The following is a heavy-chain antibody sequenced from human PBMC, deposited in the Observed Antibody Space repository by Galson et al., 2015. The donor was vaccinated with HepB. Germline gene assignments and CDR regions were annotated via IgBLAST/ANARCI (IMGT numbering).Heavy chain of an antibody. D-gene: IGHD3-22*01. CDR3: AKDGFYNYDSSGLLQVYYYYAMDV. V-gene: IGHV3-23*01. CDR1: GFMFSIYV. Sequence: SLRLSCAASGFMFSIYVMSWVRQAPGKGLEWVSGISGTGGSTWYAASVKGRFTISRDSSKNTLYLQMNSLRAEDTAVYYCAKDGFYNYDSSGLLQVYYYYAMDVWGQGTTVTVSS. J-gene: IGHJ6*02. CDR2: ISGTGGST.